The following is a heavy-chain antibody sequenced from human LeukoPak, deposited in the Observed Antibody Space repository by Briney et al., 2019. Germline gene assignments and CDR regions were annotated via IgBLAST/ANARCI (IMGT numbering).Heavy chain of an antibody. CDR1: GFTFSTYG. D-gene: IGHD6-13*01. Sequence: PGGSLRLSCAASGFTFSTYGMHWVRQAPGKGLEWVAVIWYDGSNKYYADSVKGRFTISRDNSKNTLYLQMNSLRAEDTAVYYCARDHLDSSSWSYYYGMDVWGQGTTVTVSS. V-gene: IGHV3-33*08. CDR2: IWYDGSNK. CDR3: ARDHLDSSSWSYYYGMDV. J-gene: IGHJ6*02.